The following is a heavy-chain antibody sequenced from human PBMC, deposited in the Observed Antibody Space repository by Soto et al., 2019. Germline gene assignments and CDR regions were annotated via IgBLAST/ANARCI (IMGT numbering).Heavy chain of an antibody. CDR2: IYYRGTS. D-gene: IGHD2-2*01. CDR1: GASITSVDFY. Sequence: SETLSLTCTVSGASITSVDFYWSWIRQSPGTGLEWIGYIYYRGTSYYNPSLKSRVSISVDRSRTQFSLKMSSVTAADTAVYYCARGRVVVPAAVMFNCLDPWGQGALVTVSS. J-gene: IGHJ5*02. CDR3: ARGRVVVPAAVMFNCLDP. V-gene: IGHV4-30-4*01.